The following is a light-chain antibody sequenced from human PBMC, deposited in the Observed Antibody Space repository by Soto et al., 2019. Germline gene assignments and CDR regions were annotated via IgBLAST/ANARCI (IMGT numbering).Light chain of an antibody. CDR3: QQSYMTPRT. CDR1: QTIDVY. J-gene: IGKJ1*01. V-gene: IGKV1-39*01. CDR2: AAS. Sequence: DIQMTQSPSSLSASVGDRVAITCRASQTIDVYLNWYVQKPGRAPQLLIYAASKLQSGVPSRFSGSGSGTDFTLTISSLQADDSATYFCQQSYMTPRTLGQGTKVDIK.